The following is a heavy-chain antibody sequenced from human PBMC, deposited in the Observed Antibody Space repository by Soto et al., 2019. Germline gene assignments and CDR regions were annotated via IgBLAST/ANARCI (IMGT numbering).Heavy chain of an antibody. CDR2: INSDGSSI. J-gene: IGHJ4*02. D-gene: IGHD3-10*01. Sequence: EVQLVESGGGLVQPGGSLRLSCAASGFTFSSYWMHWVRQAPGKGLVWVSRINSDGSSISYADSVKGRFTISRDNAKNTLYLQMSSLIAEDTAVYYCANRTSMSGNYYFDYWGQGTLVTVSS. CDR3: ANRTSMSGNYYFDY. CDR1: GFTFSSYW. V-gene: IGHV3-74*01.